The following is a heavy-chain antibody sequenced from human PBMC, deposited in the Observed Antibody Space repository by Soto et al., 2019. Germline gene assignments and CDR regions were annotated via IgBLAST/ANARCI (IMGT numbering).Heavy chain of an antibody. D-gene: IGHD3-3*01. CDR1: GFTFSSYA. CDR2: ISGSGGST. Sequence: GGSLRLSCAASGFTFSSYAMSWVRQAPGKGLEWVSAISGSGGSTYYADSVKGRFTISRDNSKNTLYLQMNSLRAEDTAVYYCAKCGVYDFWSGYYMFDSWGQGTLVTVSS. J-gene: IGHJ4*02. V-gene: IGHV3-23*01. CDR3: AKCGVYDFWSGYYMFDS.